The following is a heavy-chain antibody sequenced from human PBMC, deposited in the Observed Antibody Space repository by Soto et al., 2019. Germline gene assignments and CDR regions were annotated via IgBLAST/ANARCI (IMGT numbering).Heavy chain of an antibody. J-gene: IGHJ4*02. CDR3: ARDKITGLFDY. V-gene: IGHV4-34*01. Sequence: QVQLQQWGAGLLKPSETLSLTCAVYGGSFSGYYWTWIRQPRGTGLEWIGEINHSGSTNYNPSLKSRVTISVDTSKNQFSLKLTSVTAADTAVYYCARDKITGLFDYWGQGTLVTVSS. D-gene: IGHD2-8*02. CDR1: GGSFSGYY. CDR2: INHSGST.